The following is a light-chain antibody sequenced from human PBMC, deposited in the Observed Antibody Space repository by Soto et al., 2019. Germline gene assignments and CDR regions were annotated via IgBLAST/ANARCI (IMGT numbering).Light chain of an antibody. CDR1: QTVSSSY. V-gene: IGKV3-20*01. CDR2: GTS. Sequence: EIVLTQSPGTLSLSPGERATLSCRASQTVSSSYVAWYQQKPGQAPRLLMYGTSTRATGIPDRFSGSGSGTDFSLTISRLEPEAFAVYYCHQYGGSPTWTFGQGTKVENK. CDR3: HQYGGSPTWT. J-gene: IGKJ1*01.